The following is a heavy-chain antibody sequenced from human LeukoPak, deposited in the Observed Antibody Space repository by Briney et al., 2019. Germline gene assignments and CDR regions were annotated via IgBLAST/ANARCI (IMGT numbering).Heavy chain of an antibody. J-gene: IGHJ4*02. Sequence: PGGSLRLSCVVSGFTFSSYAMTWVRQAPGKGLEWVSVISGSADITYYADSVKGRFTISRDNAKNSLFLQMNSLRAEDTAVYYCVRDLGRESIFDYWGQGTLVTVSS. CDR2: ISGSADIT. CDR3: VRDLGRESIFDY. D-gene: IGHD7-27*01. CDR1: GFTFSSYA. V-gene: IGHV3-23*01.